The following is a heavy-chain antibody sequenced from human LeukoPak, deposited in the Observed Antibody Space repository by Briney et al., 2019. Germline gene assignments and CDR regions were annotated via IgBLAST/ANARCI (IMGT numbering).Heavy chain of an antibody. V-gene: IGHV3-66*01. CDR1: GFTVSSNY. D-gene: IGHD2-15*01. CDR2: IYSGGST. J-gene: IGHJ4*02. Sequence: GGSLRLSCAASGFTVSSNYMSWVRQAPGKGLEWVSVIYSGGSTYYADSVKGRFTISRDNSKKTLYLQMNSLRAEDTAVYYCARDQTGFCSGSSCLGSTSDYWGQGTLVTVSS. CDR3: ARDQTGFCSGSSCLGSTSDY.